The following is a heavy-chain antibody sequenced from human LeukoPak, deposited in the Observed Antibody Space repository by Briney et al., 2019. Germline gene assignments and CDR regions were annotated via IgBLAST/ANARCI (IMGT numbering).Heavy chain of an antibody. J-gene: IGHJ3*02. CDR3: AKGSSGWTSDAFDI. Sequence: PGRSLRLSCAASGFTFDDYAMHSVRQAPGKGLEWVSGISWNSGSIGYADSVKGRFTISRDNAKNSLYLQMNSLRAEDTALYYCAKGSSGWTSDAFDIWGQGTMVTVSS. D-gene: IGHD6-19*01. CDR2: ISWNSGSI. V-gene: IGHV3-9*01. CDR1: GFTFDDYA.